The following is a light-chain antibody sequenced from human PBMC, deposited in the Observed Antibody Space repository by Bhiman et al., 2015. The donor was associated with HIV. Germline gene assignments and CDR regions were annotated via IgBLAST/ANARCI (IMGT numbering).Light chain of an antibody. CDR2: DVN. J-gene: IGLJ1*01. CDR3: QSYDSGLSALV. V-gene: IGLV2-14*03. Sequence: QSALTQPASVSGSPGQSITISCTGISSAVGGYKYVSWYRQHPGKAPKLMIYDVNTRPSGVSNRFSGSKSDNTASLTIAGLQAEDEADYFCQSYDSGLSALVFGGGTKVTVL. CDR1: SSAVGGYKY.